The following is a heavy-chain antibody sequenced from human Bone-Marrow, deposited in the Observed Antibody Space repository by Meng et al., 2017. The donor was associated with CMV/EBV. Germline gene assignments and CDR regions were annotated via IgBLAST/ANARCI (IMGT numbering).Heavy chain of an antibody. J-gene: IGHJ4*02. D-gene: IGHD3-16*01. CDR2: ISSSGSAT. Sequence: GESLKISCAASGFTFSDYYMGWIRQAPGKGLEWVSYISSSGSATYYADSAKGRFTISRDNAKNSFYLRMNSLRAEDTAVYYCARVVGGLSPNGDYWGQGTLVTVSS. CDR3: ARVVGGLSPNGDY. CDR1: GFTFSDYY. V-gene: IGHV3-11*04.